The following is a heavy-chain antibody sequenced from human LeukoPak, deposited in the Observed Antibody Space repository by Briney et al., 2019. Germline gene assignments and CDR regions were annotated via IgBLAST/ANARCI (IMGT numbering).Heavy chain of an antibody. CDR3: AKPVTVTRVYNCFDP. D-gene: IGHD4-17*01. CDR2: ISGSGGST. J-gene: IGHJ5*02. V-gene: IGHV3-23*01. CDR1: GFTVSSNY. Sequence: GGSLRLSCAASGFTVSSNYMSWVRQAPGKGLEWVSGISGSGGSTNYADSVKGRFTISRDNSKNTLYLQMNSLRAEDTAVYYCAKPVTVTRVYNCFDPWGQGTLVTVSS.